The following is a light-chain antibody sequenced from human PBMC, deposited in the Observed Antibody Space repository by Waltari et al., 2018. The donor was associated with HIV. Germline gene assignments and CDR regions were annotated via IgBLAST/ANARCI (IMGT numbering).Light chain of an antibody. V-gene: IGKV1-5*03. CDR3: QHYNTFRWT. J-gene: IGKJ1*01. Sequence: DIQMTQSPSTLSASVGDRVTITCRASQSIGDLLAWYTQKPGKAPKLLIYRASSLESGVPSSFSGSGSGTQFTLTISSLQPDDFATYYCQHYNTFRWTFGQGTKVEIK. CDR2: RAS. CDR1: QSIGDL.